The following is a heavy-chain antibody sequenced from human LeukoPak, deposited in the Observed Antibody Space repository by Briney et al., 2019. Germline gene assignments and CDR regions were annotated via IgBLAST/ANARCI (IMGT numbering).Heavy chain of an antibody. CDR2: ISSSSSYI. Sequence: PGGSLRLSCAASGFTFSSYSMNWVRQAPGKGLEWVSSISSSSSYIYYADSVKGRFTISRDNAKNSLYLQMNSLRAEDTAVYYCARAMVRGFRDGFDIWGQGTMVTVSS. D-gene: IGHD3-10*01. J-gene: IGHJ3*02. CDR3: ARAMVRGFRDGFDI. V-gene: IGHV3-21*01. CDR1: GFTFSSYS.